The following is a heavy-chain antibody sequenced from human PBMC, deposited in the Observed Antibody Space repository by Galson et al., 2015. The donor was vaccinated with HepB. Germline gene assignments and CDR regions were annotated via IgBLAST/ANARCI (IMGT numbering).Heavy chain of an antibody. CDR2: IKHDGSEK. V-gene: IGHV3-7*03. CDR3: VRDLNYMES. J-gene: IGHJ5*02. D-gene: IGHD3-10*01. Sequence: SLRLSCAAAEFIFSRYWMSWVRQAPGKGLEWVANIKHDGSEKQYVDSVKGRFVTSRDNAQNSVYLQMNSLRAEDTAVYFCVRDLNYMESWGQGTLVAVSS. CDR1: EFIFSRYW.